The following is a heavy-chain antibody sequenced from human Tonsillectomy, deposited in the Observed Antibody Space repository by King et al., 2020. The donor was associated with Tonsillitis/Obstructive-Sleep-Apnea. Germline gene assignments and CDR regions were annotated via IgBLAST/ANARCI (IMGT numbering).Heavy chain of an antibody. D-gene: IGHD6-19*01. CDR3: ATRLAVAGTPNFDY. J-gene: IGHJ4*02. CDR1: GGSISSSSYY. Sequence: QLQESGPGLVKPSETLSLTCTVSGGSISSSSYYWGWIRQPPGKGLEWIGSIYYSGSTYYNPSLKSRVTISVDTSKNQFSLKLSSVTAADTAVYYFATRLAVAGTPNFDYWGQGTLVTVSS. CDR2: IYYSGST. V-gene: IGHV4-39*01.